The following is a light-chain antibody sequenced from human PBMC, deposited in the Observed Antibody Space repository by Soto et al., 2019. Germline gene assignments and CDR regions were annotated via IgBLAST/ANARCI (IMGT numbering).Light chain of an antibody. CDR3: QQYNSYPLT. V-gene: IGKV1-5*01. CDR2: DAS. CDR1: QSISSW. J-gene: IGKJ4*01. Sequence: DIQMTQSPSSLSASVGDRVTITCGASQSISSWLAWYQQKPGKAPKXLIYDASSLESGVPSRFSGSGSGTEFTITISSLKPDDFETYYCQQYNSYPLTFGGGTKVDIK.